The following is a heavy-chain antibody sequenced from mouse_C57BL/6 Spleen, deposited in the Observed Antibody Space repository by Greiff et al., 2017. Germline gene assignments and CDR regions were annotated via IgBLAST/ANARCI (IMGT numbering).Heavy chain of an antibody. CDR1: GFNIKDDY. D-gene: IGHD2-10*01. CDR3: TSYYGDY. J-gene: IGHJ2*01. Sequence: EVQLQQSGAELVRPGASVKLSCTASGFNIKDDYMHWVKQRPEQGLEWIGWIDPENGDTEYASKFQGKATITADTSSNTAYLQLSSLTSEDTAVXYCTSYYGDYWGQGTTLTVSS. V-gene: IGHV14-4*01. CDR2: IDPENGDT.